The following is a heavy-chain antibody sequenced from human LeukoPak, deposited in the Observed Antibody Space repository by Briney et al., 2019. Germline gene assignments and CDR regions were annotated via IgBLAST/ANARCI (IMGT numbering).Heavy chain of an antibody. Sequence: GASVKVSCKASGFTFTHFGLSWVRQAPGQGLEWMGWMNPNSGNTGYAQKFQGRVTMTRNTSISTAYMELSSLRSEDTAVYYCARWVPYGGYGDDDYWGQGTLVTVSS. CDR2: MNPNSGNT. D-gene: IGHD5-12*01. CDR1: GFTFTHFG. V-gene: IGHV1-8*02. CDR3: ARWVPYGGYGDDDY. J-gene: IGHJ4*02.